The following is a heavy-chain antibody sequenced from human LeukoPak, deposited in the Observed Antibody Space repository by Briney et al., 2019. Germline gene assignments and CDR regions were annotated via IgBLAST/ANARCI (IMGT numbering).Heavy chain of an antibody. CDR1: GGFFSGYY. Sequence: SETLSLTCAVYGGFFSGYYWSWIRQPPGKGLEWIGEINHSGSTNYNPSLKSRVTISVDTSKNQFSLKLSSVTAADTAVYYCARGIKETTVATGPLDYWGQGTLVTVSS. CDR2: INHSGST. J-gene: IGHJ4*02. CDR3: ARGIKETTVATGPLDY. D-gene: IGHD4-17*01. V-gene: IGHV4-34*01.